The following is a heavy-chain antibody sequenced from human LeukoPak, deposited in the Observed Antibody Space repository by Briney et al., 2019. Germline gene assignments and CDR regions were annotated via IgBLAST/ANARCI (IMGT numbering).Heavy chain of an antibody. CDR1: GFTFSDFG. V-gene: IGHV3-48*01. CDR2: ISSSSLSI. Sequence: PGGSLRLSCAASGFTFSDFGMTWVRQAPGKGLEWVSYISSSSLSIYYADSVKGRFTISRDNARNSLYLQMNSLRAGDTAMYYCARDATPTQLWFRGSFDYWGLGALVTVAS. D-gene: IGHD5-18*01. J-gene: IGHJ4*02. CDR3: ARDATPTQLWFRGSFDY.